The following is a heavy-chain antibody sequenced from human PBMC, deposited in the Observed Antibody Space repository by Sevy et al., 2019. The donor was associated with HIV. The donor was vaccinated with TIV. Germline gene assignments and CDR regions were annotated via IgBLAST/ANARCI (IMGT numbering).Heavy chain of an antibody. CDR3: ARGILGYCSSTSCYIWFDP. CDR1: GGSFSGYY. D-gene: IGHD2-2*02. V-gene: IGHV4-34*01. CDR2: INHSGST. J-gene: IGHJ5*02. Sequence: SETLSLTCAVYGGSFSGYYWSWIRQPPGKGLEWIGEINHSGSTNYNPSLKSRVTISVDTSKNQFALRLRSVTAADTAVYYCARGILGYCSSTSCYIWFDPWGQGTLVTVSS.